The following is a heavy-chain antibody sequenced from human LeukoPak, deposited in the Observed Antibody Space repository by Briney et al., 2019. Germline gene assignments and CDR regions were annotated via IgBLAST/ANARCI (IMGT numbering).Heavy chain of an antibody. V-gene: IGHV3-30*18. CDR1: GFTFSSYG. CDR2: ISYDGSNK. D-gene: IGHD3-3*01. CDR3: WKGEKRVFFGGISVRQEYNWFDP. Sequence: GGSLRLACVASGFTFSSYGMHWVRQAPGKGLEWVAVISYDGSNKYYVDSVKGRFTISRDNSKNTLYLQMNSLRAKDTAVYYWWKGEKRVFFGGISVRQEYNWFDPWGQGTLVTVSS. J-gene: IGHJ5*02.